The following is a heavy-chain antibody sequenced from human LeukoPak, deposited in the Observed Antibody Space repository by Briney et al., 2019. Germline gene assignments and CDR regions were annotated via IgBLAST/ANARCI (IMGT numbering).Heavy chain of an antibody. D-gene: IGHD6-6*01. J-gene: IGHJ6*03. CDR1: GFTFSSYS. CDR2: IHSGGST. CDR3: ARGGEGSSGYYYYHYMDV. Sequence: GGSLRLSCAASGFTFSSYSMNWVRQAPGKGLEWVSFIHSGGSTYYADSVKGRFTISRDNSKNTLYLQMNSLRAEDTAVYYCARGGEGSSGYYYYHYMDVWGKGTTVTVSS. V-gene: IGHV3-53*01.